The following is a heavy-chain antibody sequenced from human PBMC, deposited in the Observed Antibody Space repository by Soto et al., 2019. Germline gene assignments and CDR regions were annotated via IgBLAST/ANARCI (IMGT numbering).Heavy chain of an antibody. CDR3: ATYGSGSYYYAFDI. Sequence: ASVKVSCKASGGTFSSYTISWVRQAPGQGLEWMGRIIPILGIANYAQKFQGRVTITADKSTSTAYMELSSLRSEDTAVYYCATYGSGSYYYAFDIWGQGTMVTVSS. CDR2: IIPILGIA. CDR1: GGTFSSYT. J-gene: IGHJ3*02. D-gene: IGHD3-10*01. V-gene: IGHV1-69*02.